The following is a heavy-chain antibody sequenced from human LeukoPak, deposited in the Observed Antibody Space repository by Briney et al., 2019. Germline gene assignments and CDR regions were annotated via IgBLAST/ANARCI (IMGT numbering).Heavy chain of an antibody. V-gene: IGHV3-7*01. CDR1: GFTFSSYW. Sequence: GGSLRLSCAASGFTFSSYWMSWVRQAPGKGLERVANIKQDGSEKYYVDSVKGRFTISRDNAKNSLYLQKNSLRAEDTAVYYCAKDLDPGYTAMVCCWFDPWGQGTLVTVSS. CDR2: IKQDGSEK. CDR3: AKDLDPGYTAMVCCWFDP. D-gene: IGHD5-18*01. J-gene: IGHJ5*02.